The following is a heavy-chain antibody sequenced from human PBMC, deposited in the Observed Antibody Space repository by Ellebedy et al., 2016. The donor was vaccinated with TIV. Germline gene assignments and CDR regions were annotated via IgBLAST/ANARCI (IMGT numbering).Heavy chain of an antibody. CDR2: IYPGDSDT. CDR3: ARHISYYYDSSGYYRAFDI. Sequence: GESLKISCKGSGYSFTSYWIGWVRQMPGKGLEWMGIIYPGDSDTRYSPSFQGQVTISADKSISTAYLQWSSLKASDTAMYYCARHISYYYDSSGYYRAFDIWGQGTMVTVSS. J-gene: IGHJ3*02. D-gene: IGHD3-22*01. V-gene: IGHV5-51*01. CDR1: GYSFTSYW.